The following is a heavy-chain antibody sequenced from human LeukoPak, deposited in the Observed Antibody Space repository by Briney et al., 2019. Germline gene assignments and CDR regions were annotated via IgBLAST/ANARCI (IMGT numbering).Heavy chain of an antibody. J-gene: IGHJ6*03. CDR3: ATSAYYYYMDV. CDR1: GGSFSGYY. Sequence: PSETLSLTCAVYGGSFSGYYWSWIRQPPGEGLEWIGYIYYSGSTNYNPSLKSRVTISVDTSKNQFSLNLSSVTAADTAVYYCATSAYYYYMDVWGKGTTVTVSS. V-gene: IGHV4-59*01. CDR2: IYYSGST.